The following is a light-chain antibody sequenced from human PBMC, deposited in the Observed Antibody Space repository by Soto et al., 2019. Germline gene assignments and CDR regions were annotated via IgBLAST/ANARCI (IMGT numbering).Light chain of an antibody. CDR1: QSAYSSY. Sequence: VLTQSPGTLSLSPGDRVTLSCRSSQSAYSSYLSWYQQKPGQAPRLLIYGASNRATGIPDRFSGSGSGTDFTLTISGLEPEDFAVYYCQQYGTSLFTFGGGTKVDIK. V-gene: IGKV3-20*01. CDR3: QQYGTSLFT. CDR2: GAS. J-gene: IGKJ4*01.